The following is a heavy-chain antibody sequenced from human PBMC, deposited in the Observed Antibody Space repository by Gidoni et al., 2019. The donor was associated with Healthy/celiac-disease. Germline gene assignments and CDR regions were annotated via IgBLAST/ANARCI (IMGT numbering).Heavy chain of an antibody. V-gene: IGHV3-30-3*01. J-gene: IGHJ6*02. CDR3: ARDSSSWYNPYYYYGMDV. Sequence: VQPGRSLRLSCAASGFTFRRSALHWVRQAPGKGLEWVAVISYDGSNKYYADSVKGRFTISRDNSKNTLYLQMNSLRAEDTAVYYCARDSSSWYNPYYYYGMDVWGQGTTVTVSS. CDR1: GFTFRRSA. CDR2: ISYDGSNK. D-gene: IGHD6-13*01.